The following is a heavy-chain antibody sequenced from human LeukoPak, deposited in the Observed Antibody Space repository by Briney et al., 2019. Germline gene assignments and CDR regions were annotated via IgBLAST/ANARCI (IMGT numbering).Heavy chain of an antibody. CDR2: ISGRGGVT. CDR3: AKDTVAAVAVPY. Sequence: GGSLRLSCAASGFTFSSHAMSWVRQAPGKGLEWVSAISGRGGVTYYADSVKGRFTISRDNSKNTLYLQMNSLRAEDTAVYYCAKDTVAAVAVPYWGQGTLVTVSS. CDR1: GFTFSSHA. V-gene: IGHV3-23*01. D-gene: IGHD6-19*01. J-gene: IGHJ4*02.